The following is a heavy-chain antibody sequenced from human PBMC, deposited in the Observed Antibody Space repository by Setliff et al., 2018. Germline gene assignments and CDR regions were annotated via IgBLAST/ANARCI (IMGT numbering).Heavy chain of an antibody. D-gene: IGHD3-3*01. V-gene: IGHV3-74*01. J-gene: IGHJ4*02. Sequence: GGSLRLSCAASGFTFSTYWMHWVRQAPGKGLVWVSRINTDGRTTTYADSVKGRFTISRDNAKNTLYLQMNSLRAEDTGVYYCARDLSGRSDSWGQGTLVTVSS. CDR3: ARDLSGRSDS. CDR2: INTDGRTT. CDR1: GFTFSTYW.